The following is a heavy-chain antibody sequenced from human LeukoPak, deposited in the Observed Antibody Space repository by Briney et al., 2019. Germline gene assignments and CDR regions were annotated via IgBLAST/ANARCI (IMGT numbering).Heavy chain of an antibody. D-gene: IGHD1-26*01. J-gene: IGHJ4*02. CDR3: ARDVPSTGSYQGPFDY. CDR2: INHSGST. CDR1: GGSISGYY. V-gene: IGHV4-34*01. Sequence: SETLSLTCAVYGGSISGYYWSWIRQPPGKGLEWIGEINHSGSTNYNPSLKSRVTISVDTSKNQFSLKLSSVTAADTAVYYCARDVPSTGSYQGPFDYWGQGTLVTVSS.